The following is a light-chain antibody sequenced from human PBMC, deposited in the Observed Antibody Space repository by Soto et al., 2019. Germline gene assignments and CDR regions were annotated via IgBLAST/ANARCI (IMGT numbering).Light chain of an antibody. J-gene: IGLJ1*01. CDR3: SSYTSISTYV. V-gene: IGLV2-14*01. CDR1: SSDVGGYNF. Sequence: QSVLTQPASVSGSPGQSITISCTGTSSDVGGYNFVSWYQQHPDKAPKLMIYDVTNRPSGVSSRFSGSKSGNTDSLTISGLQAEYEADYYCSSYTSISTYVFGTGTKLTVL. CDR2: DVT.